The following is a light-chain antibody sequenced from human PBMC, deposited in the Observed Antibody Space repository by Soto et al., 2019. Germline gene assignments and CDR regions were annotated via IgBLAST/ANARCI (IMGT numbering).Light chain of an antibody. CDR2: NAS. V-gene: IGKV3-15*01. CDR3: QQYNDWPPGYT. Sequence: EIVMTQSPATLSVSPGERATLSCRASQNVNSNLAWYRQKPGQAPRLLIYNASTRATGIPARFSGGGSGTVFTLTISSLQSEDFAVYCCQQYNDWPPGYTFGQGTKLEIK. J-gene: IGKJ2*01. CDR1: QNVNSN.